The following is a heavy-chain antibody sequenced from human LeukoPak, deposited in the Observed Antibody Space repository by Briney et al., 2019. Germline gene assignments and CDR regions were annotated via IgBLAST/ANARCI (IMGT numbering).Heavy chain of an antibody. D-gene: IGHD3-22*01. V-gene: IGHV4-31*03. J-gene: IGHJ4*02. Sequence: PSQTLSLTCTVSGGSISSGGYYWTWIRQLPGQGLEWIGYIYYSGSTYYNPSLRSRVTISVDTSKDQFSLMLSSVTAADTAVYYCARGSSGYSLFDYWGRGTLVTVSS. CDR3: ARGSSGYSLFDY. CDR2: IYYSGST. CDR1: GGSISSGGYY.